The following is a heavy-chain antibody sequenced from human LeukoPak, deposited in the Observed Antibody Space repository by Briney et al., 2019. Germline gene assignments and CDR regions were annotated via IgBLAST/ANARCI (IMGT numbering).Heavy chain of an antibody. D-gene: IGHD2-2*01. V-gene: IGHV1-18*01. CDR2: ISAYNGNT. J-gene: IGHJ4*02. Sequence: GASVKVSCKASGYTFTTYGISWVRQAPGQGLEWMGWISAYNGNTNYPQKLQGRVTMTTDTSTSTAYMELRSLRSDDTAVYYCARAEYCSSTSCYSGGRLYSSSAGDYWGQGTLVTVSS. CDR3: ARAEYCSSTSCYSGGRLYSSSAGDY. CDR1: GYTFTTYG.